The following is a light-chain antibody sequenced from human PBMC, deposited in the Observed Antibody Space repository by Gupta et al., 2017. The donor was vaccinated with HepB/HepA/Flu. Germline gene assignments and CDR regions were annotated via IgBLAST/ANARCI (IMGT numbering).Light chain of an antibody. V-gene: IGKV1-9*01. CDR2: DAS. CDR3: QQRNNFPGS. Sequence: DSQLTQSPSFLSASVRDRVTITCRARQGIGNYLAWYQQKPGRAPNVLIYDASTVKSGVPSRFSGSGYETEFTLTINDRQPEDFANYYCQQRNNFPGSFGQGTXVQVK. J-gene: IGKJ1*01. CDR1: QGIGNY.